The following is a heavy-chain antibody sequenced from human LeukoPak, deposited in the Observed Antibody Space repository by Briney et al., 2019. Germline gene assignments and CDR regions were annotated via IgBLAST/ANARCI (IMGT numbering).Heavy chain of an antibody. CDR2: IYYSGST. Sequence: PSETLSLTCIVSGGSISSYYWSWIRQPPGKGLEWIGYIYYSGSTNYNPSLKSRVTISVDTSKNQFSLKLSSVTAADTAVYYCARVGGKGWFDPWGQGTLVTVSS. V-gene: IGHV4-59*01. CDR1: GGSISSYY. D-gene: IGHD3-16*01. J-gene: IGHJ5*02. CDR3: ARVGGKGWFDP.